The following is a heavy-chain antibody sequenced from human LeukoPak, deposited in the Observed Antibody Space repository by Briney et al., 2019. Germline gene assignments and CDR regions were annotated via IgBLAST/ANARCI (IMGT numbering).Heavy chain of an antibody. V-gene: IGHV4-39*07. Sequence: SETLSLTCTVSGGSISSSSYYWGWIRQPPGKGLEWIGSIYYSGSTYYNPSLKSRVTISVDTSKNQFSQKLSSVTAADTAVYYCARDRGIVGATRGEYFQHWGQGTLVTVSS. CDR3: ARDRGIVGATRGEYFQH. D-gene: IGHD1-26*01. J-gene: IGHJ1*01. CDR1: GGSISSSSYY. CDR2: IYYSGST.